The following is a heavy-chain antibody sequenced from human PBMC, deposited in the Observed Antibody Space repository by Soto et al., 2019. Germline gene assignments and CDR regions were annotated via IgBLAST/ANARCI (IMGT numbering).Heavy chain of an antibody. J-gene: IGHJ6*02. CDR2: ISYDGSNK. Sequence: QVQLVESGGGVVQPGRSLRLSCAASGFTFSSYAMHWVRQAPGKGLEWVAVISYDGSNKYYADSVKGRFTISRDNSKNRLYMQMNSLKGEDTAVYYCARDEEATYWGGPYYYYGMDVWGQGTTVTVSS. V-gene: IGHV3-30-3*01. CDR1: GFTFSSYA. D-gene: IGHD2-21*01. CDR3: ARDEEATYWGGPYYYYGMDV.